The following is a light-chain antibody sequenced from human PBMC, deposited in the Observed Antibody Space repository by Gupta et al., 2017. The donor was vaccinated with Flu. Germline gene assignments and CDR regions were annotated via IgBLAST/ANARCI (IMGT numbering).Light chain of an antibody. CDR1: QSSSKY. CDR2: SAS. CDR3: QQSYSTPYT. Sequence: ASALYEYVGDRVSISGRGRQSSSKYLNWYQQKPGKAAKLVVHSASSLNTGVPSRVSGVGYGTDFTRTINDLHPDDFATYYCQQSYSTPYTVGQGTQLEI. J-gene: IGKJ2*01. V-gene: IGKV1-39*01.